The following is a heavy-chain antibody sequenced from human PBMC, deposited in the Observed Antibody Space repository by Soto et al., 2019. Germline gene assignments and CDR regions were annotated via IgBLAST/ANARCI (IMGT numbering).Heavy chain of an antibody. CDR2: IYPGDSET. CDR1: GYSFSNYW. Sequence: PGESLKISCKGSGYSFSNYWIAWARQMPGKGLEWMGIIYPGDSETRYSPSFQGQVTISADMSINTAYLQWSSLKASDTAMFYCARGGTTYFDYWGQGTLVTVSS. J-gene: IGHJ4*02. CDR3: ARGGTTYFDY. V-gene: IGHV5-51*01.